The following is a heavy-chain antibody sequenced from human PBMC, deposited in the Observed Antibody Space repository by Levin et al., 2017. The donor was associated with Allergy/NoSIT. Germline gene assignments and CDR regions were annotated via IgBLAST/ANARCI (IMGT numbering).Heavy chain of an antibody. D-gene: IGHD3-3*01. CDR2: ISGSGGST. CDR3: AKDAYYDFWSGANFDY. J-gene: IGHJ4*02. Sequence: GGSLRLSCAASGFTFSSYAMSWVRQAPGKGLEWVSAISGSGGSTYYADSVKGRFTISRDNSKNTLYLQMNSLRAEDTAVYYCAKDAYYDFWSGANFDYWGQGTLVTVSS. CDR1: GFTFSSYA. V-gene: IGHV3-23*01.